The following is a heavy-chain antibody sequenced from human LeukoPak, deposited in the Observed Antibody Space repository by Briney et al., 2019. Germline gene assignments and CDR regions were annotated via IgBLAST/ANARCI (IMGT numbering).Heavy chain of an antibody. D-gene: IGHD6-13*01. Sequence: SETLSLTCSVSGDSITNINYYWGWIRQPPGKGLEWIATVYYTATTYSNPSLKSRVTISVDSSKNEVSLKVTSVTAADTAVYYCARDPVAGTGTDTWGQGTLVTVSS. CDR3: ARDPVAGTGTDT. J-gene: IGHJ5*02. V-gene: IGHV4-39*07. CDR1: GDSITNINYY. CDR2: VYYTATT.